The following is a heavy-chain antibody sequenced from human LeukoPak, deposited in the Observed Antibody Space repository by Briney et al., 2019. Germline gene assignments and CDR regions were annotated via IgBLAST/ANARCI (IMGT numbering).Heavy chain of an antibody. J-gene: IGHJ4*02. CDR1: GFTFSSYA. CDR3: ARTVDTAMVTIDY. D-gene: IGHD5-18*01. CDR2: ISYDGSNK. Sequence: GGSLRLSCAASGFTFSSYAMHWVRQAPGKGLEWVAVISYDGSNKYYADSVKGRFTISRDNSKNTLYLQMNSLRAEDTAVYYCARTVDTAMVTIDYWGQGTLVTVSS. V-gene: IGHV3-30-3*01.